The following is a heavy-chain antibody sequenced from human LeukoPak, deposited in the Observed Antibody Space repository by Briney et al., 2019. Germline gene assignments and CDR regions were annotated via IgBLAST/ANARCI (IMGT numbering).Heavy chain of an antibody. CDR1: GYTFTSYD. D-gene: IGHD6-19*01. V-gene: IGHV1-8*01. J-gene: IGHJ5*02. CDR3: ARGPRAVAGNNWFDP. Sequence: ASVEVSCKASGYTFTSYDINWVRQATGQGLEWMGWMNPNSGNTGYAQKFQGRVTMTRNTSISTAYMELSSLRSEDTAVYYCARGPRAVAGNNWFDPWGQGTLVTVSS. CDR2: MNPNSGNT.